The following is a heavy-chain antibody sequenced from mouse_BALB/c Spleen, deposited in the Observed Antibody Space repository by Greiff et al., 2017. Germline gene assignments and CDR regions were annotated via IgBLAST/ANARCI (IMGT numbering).Heavy chain of an antibody. D-gene: IGHD2-4*01. CDR1: GYSFTSYW. CDR3: ASRTTMITTWYFDV. Sequence: QVQLQQPGAELVRPGASVKLSCKASGYSFTSYWMNWVKQRPGQGLEWIGMIHPSDSETRLNQKFKEKATLTVDKSSSTAYRQLSSPTSDDSAVYYCASRTTMITTWYFDVWGAGTTVTVSS. V-gene: IGHV1-74*01. CDR2: IHPSDSET. J-gene: IGHJ1*01.